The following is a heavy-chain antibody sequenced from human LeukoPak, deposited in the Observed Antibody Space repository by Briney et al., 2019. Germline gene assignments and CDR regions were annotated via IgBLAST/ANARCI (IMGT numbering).Heavy chain of an antibody. CDR3: ARDLLGWELHYFDY. J-gene: IGHJ4*02. D-gene: IGHD1-26*01. CDR1: GFTFSSYW. CDR2: ISSSGGTI. Sequence: GGSLRLSCAASGFTFSSYWMHWVRQAPGKGLEWVSYISSSGGTIYYADSVKGRFTISRDNAKNSLYLQMNSLRAEDTAVYYCARDLLGWELHYFDYWGQGTLVTVSS. V-gene: IGHV3-48*04.